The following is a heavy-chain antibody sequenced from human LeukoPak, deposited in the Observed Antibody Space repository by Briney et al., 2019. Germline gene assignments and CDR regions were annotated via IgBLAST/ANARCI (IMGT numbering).Heavy chain of an antibody. V-gene: IGHV4-39*01. Sequence: PSETLSLTCTVSGGSISSSSYYWGWIRQPPGKGLEWIGSIYYSGSTYYNPSLKSRVTISVDTSKNQFSLKLSSVTAADTAVYYCARQPYSGYDGSWLDPWGQGTLVTVSS. D-gene: IGHD5-12*01. CDR1: GGSISSSSYY. CDR3: ARQPYSGYDGSWLDP. J-gene: IGHJ5*02. CDR2: IYYSGST.